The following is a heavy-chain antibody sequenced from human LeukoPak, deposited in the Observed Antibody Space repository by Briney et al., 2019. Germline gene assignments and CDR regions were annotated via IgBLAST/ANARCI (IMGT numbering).Heavy chain of an antibody. CDR1: GYTFTSYD. V-gene: IGHV1-8*03. Sequence: ASVKVSCKASGYTFTSYDINWVRQATGQGLEWMGWMNPNSGNTGYAQKFQGRVTITRNTSISTAYMELSRLRSDDTAVYYCARDRALVVVVPAAADYWGQGTLVTVSS. J-gene: IGHJ4*02. CDR3: ARDRALVVVVPAAADY. D-gene: IGHD2-2*01. CDR2: MNPNSGNT.